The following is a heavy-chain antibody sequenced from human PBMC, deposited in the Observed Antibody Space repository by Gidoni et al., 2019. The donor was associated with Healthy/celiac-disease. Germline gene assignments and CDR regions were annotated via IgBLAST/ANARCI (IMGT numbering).Heavy chain of an antibody. D-gene: IGHD5-12*01. J-gene: IGHJ3*02. CDR2: INHSGST. CDR1: GGSFSGYY. CDR3: GMATIPDAFDI. V-gene: IGHV4-34*01. Sequence: QVQLQQWGPGLLKPSETLSLTCAVYGGSFSGYYWSWIRQPPGKGLEWIGEINHSGSTNYNPSLKSRVTISVDTSKNQFSLKLSSVTAADTAVYYCGMATIPDAFDIWGQGTMVTVSS.